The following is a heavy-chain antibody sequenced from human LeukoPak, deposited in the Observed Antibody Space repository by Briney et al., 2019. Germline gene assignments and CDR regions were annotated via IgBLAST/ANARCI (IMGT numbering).Heavy chain of an antibody. CDR2: IYYSGST. Sequence: SETLSLTCTVSGGSISSYYWSWIRQPPGKGLEWIGYIYYSGSTNYNPSLKSRVTISVDTSKNQFSLKLSSVTAADTAVYYCARGQYYYDGSSQWDYWGQGTLVTVSS. J-gene: IGHJ4*02. CDR3: ARGQYYYDGSSQWDY. CDR1: GGSISSYY. D-gene: IGHD3-22*01. V-gene: IGHV4-59*01.